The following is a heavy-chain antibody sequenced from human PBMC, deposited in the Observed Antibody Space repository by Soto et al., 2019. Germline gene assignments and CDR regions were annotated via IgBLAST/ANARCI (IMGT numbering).Heavy chain of an antibody. CDR3: ARVPYCSSSSCYCYFDS. D-gene: IGHD2-2*01. J-gene: IGHJ4*02. CDR2: ISSDGSST. V-gene: IGHV3-74*01. Sequence: EVQLVESGGGLVQPGGSLRLSCAASGFTLSNYWMHWARQAPGKGLVWVSRISSDGSSTNYADSVKGRFTISRDNAKNTLHLQMNSLRAEDTAVYYCARVPYCSSSSCYCYFDSWGQGTLVTVSS. CDR1: GFTLSNYW.